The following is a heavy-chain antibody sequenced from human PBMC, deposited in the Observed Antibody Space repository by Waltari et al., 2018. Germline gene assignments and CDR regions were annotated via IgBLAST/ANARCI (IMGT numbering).Heavy chain of an antibody. CDR3: ARRLGSYYLYYFDY. J-gene: IGHJ4*02. CDR2: IYHSGRT. V-gene: IGHV4-38-2*01. D-gene: IGHD2-15*01. Sequence: QVQLQESGPGLVKPSETLSLTCAVSGYSISSGYYWGWIRQPPGKGLEWIGSIYHSGRTYYNPSLKSRVTISVDTSKNQFSLKLSSVTAADTAVYYCARRLGSYYLYYFDYWGQGTLVIVSS. CDR1: GYSISSGYY.